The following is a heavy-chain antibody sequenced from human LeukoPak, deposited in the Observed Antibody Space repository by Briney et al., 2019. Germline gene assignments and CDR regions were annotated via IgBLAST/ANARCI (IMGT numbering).Heavy chain of an antibody. J-gene: IGHJ4*02. CDR3: ARDSSVAFCDY. Sequence: SETLSLTCTVSGGSISSHYWSWIRQPPGKGLEWIGYIYYSGSTNYNPPLKSRVTISVDTSKNQFSLKLSSVTAADTAVYYCARDSSVAFCDYWGQGTLVTVSS. CDR2: IYYSGST. D-gene: IGHD2-15*01. V-gene: IGHV4-59*11. CDR1: GGSISSHY.